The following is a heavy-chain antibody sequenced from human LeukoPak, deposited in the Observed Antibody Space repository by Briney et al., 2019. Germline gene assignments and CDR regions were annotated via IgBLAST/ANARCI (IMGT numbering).Heavy chain of an antibody. Sequence: PGRSLRLSCAASGFTFSSYGMHWVRQAPGKGLGWVAVIWYDGSNKYYADSVKGRFTISRDNSKNTLYLQMNSLRAEDTAVYYCARFDRSYYFDYWGQGTLVTVSS. D-gene: IGHD6-6*01. CDR2: IWYDGSNK. V-gene: IGHV3-33*01. CDR1: GFTFSSYG. J-gene: IGHJ4*02. CDR3: ARFDRSYYFDY.